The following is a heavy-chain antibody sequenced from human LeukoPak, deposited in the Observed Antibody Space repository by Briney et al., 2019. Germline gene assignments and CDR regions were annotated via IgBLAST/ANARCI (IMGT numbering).Heavy chain of an antibody. CDR1: GFTFSNAW. J-gene: IGHJ4*02. D-gene: IGHD3-3*01. V-gene: IGHV3-15*01. CDR2: IKSKTDGGTT. CDR3: TTEYDFWSGYQD. Sequence: GGSLRLSCAASGFTFSNAWMSWVRQAPGKGLEWVGRIKSKTDGGTTDYAAPVKGRFTISRDDSKNTLYLQTNSLKTEDTAVYYCTTEYDFWSGYQDWGQGTLVTVSS.